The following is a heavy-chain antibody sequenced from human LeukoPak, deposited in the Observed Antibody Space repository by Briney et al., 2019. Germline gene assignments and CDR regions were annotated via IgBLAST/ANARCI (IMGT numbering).Heavy chain of an antibody. Sequence: SETLSLTCTVSGDSLSSGVSYWSWIRQLPGKGLEWIGHIYNSGSSLCNPSLKSRVIISEDTSRNQFSLKLNSVTAADTAVYFCARGRGCGYGIDYWGQGTLVTVSS. D-gene: IGHD5-18*01. V-gene: IGHV4-31*03. J-gene: IGHJ4*02. CDR3: ARGRGCGYGIDY. CDR1: GDSLSSGVSY. CDR2: IYNSGSS.